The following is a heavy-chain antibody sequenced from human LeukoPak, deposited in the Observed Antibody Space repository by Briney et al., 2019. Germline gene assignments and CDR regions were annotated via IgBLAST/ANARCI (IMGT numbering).Heavy chain of an antibody. J-gene: IGHJ4*02. V-gene: IGHV3-53*01. Sequence: GGSLRLSCAASGFTVSSNYMSWVRQAPGKGREWVSVIYSGGSTYYADSVKGRFTISRDNSKNTLYLQMNSLRAEDTAVYYCARGRTYYYGSGSLDYWGQGTLVTVSS. CDR1: GFTVSSNY. CDR3: ARGRTYYYGSGSLDY. CDR2: IYSGGST. D-gene: IGHD3-10*01.